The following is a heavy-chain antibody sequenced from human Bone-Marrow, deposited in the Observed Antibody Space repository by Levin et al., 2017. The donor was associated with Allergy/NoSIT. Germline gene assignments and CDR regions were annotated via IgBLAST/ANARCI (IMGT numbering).Heavy chain of an antibody. CDR3: ATRDCGIAAAGTGCYYYMDV. J-gene: IGHJ6*03. D-gene: IGHD6-13*01. Sequence: NASETLSLTCTVSGGSISSYYWSWIRQPPGKGLEWIGYIYYSGSTNYNPSLKSRVTISVDTSKNQFSLKLSSVTAADTAVYYCATRDCGIAAAGTGCYYYMDVWGKGTTVTVSS. CDR2: IYYSGST. V-gene: IGHV4-59*01. CDR1: GGSISSYY.